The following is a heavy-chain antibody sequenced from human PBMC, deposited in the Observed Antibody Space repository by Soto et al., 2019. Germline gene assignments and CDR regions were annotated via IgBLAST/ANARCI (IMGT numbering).Heavy chain of an antibody. CDR2: ISSSSSTI. J-gene: IGHJ5*02. D-gene: IGHD3-22*01. V-gene: IGHV3-48*04. CDR1: GFMFSGYW. Sequence: GGSLRLSCAASGFMFSGYWMFWVRQAPGKGLEWVSYISSSSSTIYYADSVKGRFTISRDNAKNSLYLQMNSLRAEDTAVYYCARSYYYDSSGSLNWFDPWGQGTLVTVSS. CDR3: ARSYYYDSSGSLNWFDP.